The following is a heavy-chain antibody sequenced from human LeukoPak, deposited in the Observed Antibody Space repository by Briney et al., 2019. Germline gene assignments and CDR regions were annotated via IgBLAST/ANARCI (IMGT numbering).Heavy chain of an antibody. CDR1: GFTFSSYA. CDR3: AKDLYRIVVVPAAPSGFDY. V-gene: IGHV3-23*01. D-gene: IGHD2-2*01. J-gene: IGHJ4*02. CDR2: ISGSGGST. Sequence: GGSLRLSCAASGFTFSSYAMGWVRQAPGKGLEWVSAISGSGGSTYYADSVKGRFTISRDNSKNTLYLQMNSLRAEDTAVYYCAKDLYRIVVVPAAPSGFDYWGQGTLVTVSS.